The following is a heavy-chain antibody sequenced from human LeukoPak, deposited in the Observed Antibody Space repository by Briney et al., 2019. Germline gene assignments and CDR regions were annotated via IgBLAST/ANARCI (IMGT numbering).Heavy chain of an antibody. CDR3: ARLTATYYYYYMDV. CDR1: GGSISSSSYY. J-gene: IGHJ6*03. V-gene: IGHV4-39*01. CDR2: IYYSGSS. Sequence: PSETLSLTCTVSGGSISSSSYYWGWIRQPPGKGLEWIGSIYYSGSSYYNPSLKSRVTISVDTSKNQFSLKLSSVTAADTAVYYCARLTATYYYYYMDVWGEGTTVTVSS. D-gene: IGHD2-21*02.